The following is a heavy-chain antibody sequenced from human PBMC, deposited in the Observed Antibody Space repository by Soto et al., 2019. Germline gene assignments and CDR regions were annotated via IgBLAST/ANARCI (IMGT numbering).Heavy chain of an antibody. CDR3: ASPLFWELLIDY. CDR2: VSGSGGST. D-gene: IGHD1-26*01. Sequence: EVQLLESGGGLVQPGGSLRLSCAASGFTFSSYAMSWVRQAPGKGLEWVSAVSGSGGSTYYADSVKGRFTISRDNSKNTLYLQMNSLRAEDTAVYYCASPLFWELLIDYWGQGTLVTVSS. J-gene: IGHJ4*02. V-gene: IGHV3-23*01. CDR1: GFTFSSYA.